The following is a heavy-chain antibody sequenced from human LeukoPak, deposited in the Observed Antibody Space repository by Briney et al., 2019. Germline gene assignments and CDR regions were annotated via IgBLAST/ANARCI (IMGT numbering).Heavy chain of an antibody. CDR1: GFTFSGSA. CDR3: TRITMVRGVSFPSQGDLEKSDWFDP. V-gene: IGHV3-73*01. J-gene: IGHJ5*02. CDR2: IRSKANSYAT. Sequence: PGRSLRLSCAASGFTFSGSAMHWVRQASGKGLEWVGRIRSKANSYATAYAASVKGRFAISRDDSKNTAYLQMNSLKTEDTAVYYCTRITMVRGVSFPSQGDLEKSDWFDPWGQGTLVTVSS. D-gene: IGHD3-10*01.